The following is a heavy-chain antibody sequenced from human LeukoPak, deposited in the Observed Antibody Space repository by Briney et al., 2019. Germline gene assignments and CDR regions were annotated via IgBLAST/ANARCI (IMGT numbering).Heavy chain of an antibody. CDR1: GGSISSYY. Sequence: SETLSLTCTVSGGSISSYYWSWIRQPPGKGLEWIGYIYTSGSTNYNPSLKCRVTISVDTSKNQFSLKLSSVTAADTAVYYCARQGSKGLDYWGQGTLVTVSS. J-gene: IGHJ4*02. CDR2: IYTSGST. D-gene: IGHD6-6*01. CDR3: ARQGSKGLDY. V-gene: IGHV4-4*09.